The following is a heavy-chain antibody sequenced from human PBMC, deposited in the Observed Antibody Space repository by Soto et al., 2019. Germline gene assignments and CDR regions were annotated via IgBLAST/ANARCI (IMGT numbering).Heavy chain of an antibody. CDR3: AKDNDRGVINYFDY. Sequence: GGSLRLSCAASGFTFSTYSMNWVRQAPGKGLEWVSYISSSSSTIYYEDSVKGRFTSSRDNTKNSLYLQMNSLRDEDTAVYYCAKDNDRGVINYFDYWGQGTLVTVSS. CDR2: ISSSSSTI. D-gene: IGHD3-10*02. CDR1: GFTFSTYS. V-gene: IGHV3-48*02. J-gene: IGHJ4*02.